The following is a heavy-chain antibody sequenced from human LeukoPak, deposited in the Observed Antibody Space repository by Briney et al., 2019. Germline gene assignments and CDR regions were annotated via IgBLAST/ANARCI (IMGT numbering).Heavy chain of an antibody. D-gene: IGHD1-26*01. CDR1: GFTFSSYA. Sequence: GGSLRLPCAASGFTFSSYAMSWVRQAPGKGLEWVSAISGSGGSTYYADPVKGRFNISRDNANNSLYLQMNSLIAEDTAVYYCAREWELLDYWGQGTLVTVSS. J-gene: IGHJ4*02. CDR3: AREWELLDY. V-gene: IGHV3-23*01. CDR2: ISGSGGST.